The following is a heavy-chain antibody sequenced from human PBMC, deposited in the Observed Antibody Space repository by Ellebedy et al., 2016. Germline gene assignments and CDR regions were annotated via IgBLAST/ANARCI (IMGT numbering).Heavy chain of an antibody. CDR1: GDSISSGGYF. CDR3: ARDVPARRHFDY. V-gene: IGHV4-31*03. J-gene: IGHJ4*02. D-gene: IGHD1-14*01. Sequence: SETLSLTXTVSGDSISSGGYFWSWIRQHPGKGLEWIGYIYHSGTTHYNTSLKSRVTISVDTSKNQFSLKMTSVTAADTAVYYCARDVPARRHFDYWGQGTLVTVSS. CDR2: IYHSGTT.